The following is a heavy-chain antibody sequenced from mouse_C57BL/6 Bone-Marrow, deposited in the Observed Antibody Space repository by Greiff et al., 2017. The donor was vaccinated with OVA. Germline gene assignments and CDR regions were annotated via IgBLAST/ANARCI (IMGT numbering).Heavy chain of an antibody. V-gene: IGHV7-3*01. D-gene: IGHD2-4*01. CDR3: ARSPYDYDVGDFDY. Sequence: DVMLVESGGGLVQPGGSLSLSCAASGFTFTDYYMSWVRQPPGKALEWLGFIRNKANGDKTEYSASVKGRFTISRDNSQSILYLQMNALRAEDSATYYCARSPYDYDVGDFDYWGQGTTLTVSS. CDR1: GFTFTDYY. CDR2: IRNKANGDKT. J-gene: IGHJ2*01.